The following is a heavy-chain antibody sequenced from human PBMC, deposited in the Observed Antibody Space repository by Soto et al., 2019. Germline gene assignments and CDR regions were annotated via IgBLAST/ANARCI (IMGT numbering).Heavy chain of an antibody. CDR3: ARDLLSSGLYAWFDP. Sequence: HVQLQESGPGLVKPSETLSLTCTVSGGSISTYYWSWIRQPPGKGLEWIGYIYYDGSTSYNPSLRSRVTLSVDTSTNQSSLLLSSVTSADPAVYYCARDLLSSGLYAWFDPWGQGTLVTVSS. V-gene: IGHV4-59*01. CDR1: GGSISTYY. J-gene: IGHJ5*02. D-gene: IGHD6-25*01. CDR2: IYYDGST.